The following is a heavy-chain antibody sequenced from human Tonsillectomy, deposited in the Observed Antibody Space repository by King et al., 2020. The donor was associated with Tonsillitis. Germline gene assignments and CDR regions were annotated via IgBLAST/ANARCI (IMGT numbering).Heavy chain of an antibody. CDR1: GGSISSGDYY. CDR3: AREDRLTTVNWFAP. D-gene: IGHD4-17*01. CDR2: IYYSGST. Sequence: QLQESGPGLVKPSQTLSLTCTVSGGSISSGDYYWSWVRQPPGKGLEWIGYIYYSGSTYYNPSLKSRVTISVDTSKNQLSLKLSSVTAADTAVYDGAREDRLTTVNWFAPCGQGTLVTVSS. V-gene: IGHV4-30-4*01. J-gene: IGHJ5*02.